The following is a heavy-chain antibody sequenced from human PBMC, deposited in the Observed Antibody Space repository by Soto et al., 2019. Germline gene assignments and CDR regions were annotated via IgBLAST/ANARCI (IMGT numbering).Heavy chain of an antibody. J-gene: IGHJ3*02. CDR3: ARVPIYYDSSGYYHYGTFDI. D-gene: IGHD3-22*01. Sequence: ASVKVSCKASGYTFTGYYMHWVRQAPGQGLEWMGWINPNSGGTNYAQKFQGRVTISLDRSNNHFSLELSSVTAADTAVYYCARVPIYYDSSGYYHYGTFDIWGQGTMVTVSS. V-gene: IGHV1-2*02. CDR2: INPNSGGT. CDR1: GYTFTGYY.